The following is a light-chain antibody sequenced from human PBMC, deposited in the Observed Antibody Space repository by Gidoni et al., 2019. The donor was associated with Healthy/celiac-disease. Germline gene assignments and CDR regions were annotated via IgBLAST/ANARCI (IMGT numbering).Light chain of an antibody. CDR3: AAWDDSLSGVV. J-gene: IGLJ2*01. CDR1: SSNIGSNY. CDR2: RNN. V-gene: IGLV1-47*01. Sequence: QSVLTQPPSASGTPGQRVPISCSGSSSNIGSNYVYWYQQLPGTAPKLLIYRNNQRPSGVPDRFSGSKSGTSASLAISGLRSEDEADYYCAAWDDSLSGVVFGGGTKLTV.